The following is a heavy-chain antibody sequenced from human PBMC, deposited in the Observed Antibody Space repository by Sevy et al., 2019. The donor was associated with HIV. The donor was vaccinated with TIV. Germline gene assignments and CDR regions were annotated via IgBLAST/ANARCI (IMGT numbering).Heavy chain of an antibody. CDR3: AQEPQRSGYFDFDY. CDR2: ISASGGKT. V-gene: IGHV3-23*01. D-gene: IGHD3-22*01. CDR1: RFTFSSYA. Sequence: GGSLRLSCAASRFTFSSYAMSWVRQAPGKGLEWVSAISASGGKTYYADSVKGRFTISRDNSKSTFCLQMNSLTAEDTAVYYCAQEPQRSGYFDFDYWGHGTLVTVSS. J-gene: IGHJ4*01.